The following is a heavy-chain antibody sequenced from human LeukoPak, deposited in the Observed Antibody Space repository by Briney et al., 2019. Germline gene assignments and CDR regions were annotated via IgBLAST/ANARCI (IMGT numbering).Heavy chain of an antibody. Sequence: GASVKVSCKASGYTFTGYYMHWVRQAPGQGLEWMGLINPNSGGTNYAQKFQGRVTMTRNTSISTAYMELSSLRSEDTAVYYCARESRYCSSTSCYTGFDFDYWGQGTLVTVSS. D-gene: IGHD2-2*02. CDR3: ARESRYCSSTSCYTGFDFDY. V-gene: IGHV1-2*02. J-gene: IGHJ4*02. CDR2: INPNSGGT. CDR1: GYTFTGYY.